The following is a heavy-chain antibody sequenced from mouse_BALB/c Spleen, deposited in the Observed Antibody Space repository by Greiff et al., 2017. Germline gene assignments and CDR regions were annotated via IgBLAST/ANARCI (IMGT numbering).Heavy chain of an antibody. J-gene: IGHJ4*01. V-gene: IGHV1S81*02. CDR2: INPSNGGT. CDR3: TRDGDCYGGSAMDY. D-gene: IGHD1-1*02. CDR1: GYTFTSYY. Sequence: QVQLQQSGAELVKPGASVKLSCKASGYTFTSYYMYWVKQRPGQGLEWIGEINPSNGGTNSNEKFKSKATLTVDKSSSTAYMQLSSLTSEDSAVYYGTRDGDCYGGSAMDYWGQGTSVTVSS.